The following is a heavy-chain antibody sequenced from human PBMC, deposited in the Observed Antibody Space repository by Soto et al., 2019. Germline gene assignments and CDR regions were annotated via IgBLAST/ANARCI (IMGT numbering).Heavy chain of an antibody. CDR2: ISYDGSNK. CDR1: GFTFSSYG. Sequence: QAGGSLRLSCAASGFTFSSYGMHWVRQAPGKGLEWVAVISYDGSNKYYADSVKGRFTISRDNSKNTLYLQMNSLRAEDTAVYYCAKESYHYNGSYSAPGAFDIWGQGTMVTVSS. V-gene: IGHV3-30*18. CDR3: AKESYHYNGSYSAPGAFDI. D-gene: IGHD1-26*01. J-gene: IGHJ3*02.